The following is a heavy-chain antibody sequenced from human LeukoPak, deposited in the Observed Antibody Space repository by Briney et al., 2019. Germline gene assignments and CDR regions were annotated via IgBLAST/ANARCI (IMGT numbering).Heavy chain of an antibody. CDR1: GGSISSYY. V-gene: IGHV4-59*08. Sequence: SETLSLTCTVSGGSISSYYWSWIRQPPGKGLEWIGYIYYSGSTNYNPSLKSRVTISVDTSKNQFSLKLSSVTAADTAVYYCARHVRGGSESFDYWGQGTLVTVSS. CDR3: ARHVRGGSESFDY. D-gene: IGHD3-10*02. CDR2: IYYSGST. J-gene: IGHJ4*02.